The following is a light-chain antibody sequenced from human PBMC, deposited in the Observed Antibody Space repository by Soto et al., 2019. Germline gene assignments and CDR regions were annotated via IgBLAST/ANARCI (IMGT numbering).Light chain of an antibody. J-gene: IGLJ2*01. CDR2: DVS. V-gene: IGLV2-14*01. Sequence: QSALTQPASVSGSPGQSITISCTGTSSDVGGYNYVSWYQQHPGKAPKLMIYDVSNRPSGVSNRFSGYKSGNTASLTISGLPAEDEADYYCSSYTSSSVVFGGGTKLTVL. CDR1: SSDVGGYNY. CDR3: SSYTSSSVV.